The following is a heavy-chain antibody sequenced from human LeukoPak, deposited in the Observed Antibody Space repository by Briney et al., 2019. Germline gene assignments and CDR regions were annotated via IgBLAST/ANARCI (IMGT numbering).Heavy chain of an antibody. CDR3: AKDAKRGFDYSNSLQN. J-gene: IGHJ1*01. V-gene: IGHV3-33*06. CDR2: IWSDGSDK. Sequence: PGGSLRLSCAASGFTFIHYGMHWVRQTPGAGLEWVAVIWSDGSDKYYAKSVKGRFTISRDNSKNSLFLQMNSLRAEDTAVYYCAKDAKRGFDYSNSLQNWGQGILVTVSS. CDR1: GFTFIHYG. D-gene: IGHD4-11*01.